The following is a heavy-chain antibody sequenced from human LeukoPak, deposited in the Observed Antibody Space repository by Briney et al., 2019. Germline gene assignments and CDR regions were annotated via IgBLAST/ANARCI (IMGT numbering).Heavy chain of an antibody. J-gene: IGHJ4*02. V-gene: IGHV4-59*08. CDR1: GGPISSYY. D-gene: IGHD3-22*01. CDR2: IYYSGST. Sequence: SETLSLICTVSGGPISSYYWSWIRQPPGKGLEWIGYIYYSGSTNYNPSLKSRVTISVDTSKNQFSLKLSSVTAADTAVYYCAASPYYYDSSGPPCYWGQGTLVTVSS. CDR3: AASPYYYDSSGPPCY.